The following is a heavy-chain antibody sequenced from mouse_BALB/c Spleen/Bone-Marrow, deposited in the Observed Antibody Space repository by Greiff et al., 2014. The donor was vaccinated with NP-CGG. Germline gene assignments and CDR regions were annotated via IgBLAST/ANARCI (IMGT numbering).Heavy chain of an antibody. V-gene: IGHV5-6-5*01. D-gene: IGHD2-4*01. Sequence: EVKLMESGGGLVKPGGSLKLSCAASGFTFSSYAMSWVRQTPEKRLEWVASISSGGSTYYPDSVKGRFTISRDNARNILYLQMSSLRSEDTAMYYCARDDYDDQYYFDYWGQGTLSQSPQ. CDR3: ARDDYDDQYYFDY. CDR2: ISSGGST. CDR1: GFTFSSYA. J-gene: IGHJ2*01.